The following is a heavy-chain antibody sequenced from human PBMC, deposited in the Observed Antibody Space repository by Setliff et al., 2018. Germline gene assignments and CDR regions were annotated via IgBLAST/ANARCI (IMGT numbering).Heavy chain of an antibody. V-gene: IGHV3-7*01. CDR2: INPHGSEK. CDR1: GLSYTNDW. J-gene: IGHJ4*02. D-gene: IGHD3-10*01. CDR3: FGAGTCSY. Sequence: GGSLRLSCTASGLSYTNDWVSWVSQAPGKGLEWLASINPHGSEKYYADSVKGRFTISRDNAKNSLSLQMNNLRTEDTAVYYCFGAGTCSYWGQGTLVTVSS.